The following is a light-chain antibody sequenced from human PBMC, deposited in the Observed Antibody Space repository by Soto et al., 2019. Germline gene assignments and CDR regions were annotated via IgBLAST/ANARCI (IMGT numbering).Light chain of an antibody. CDR1: QGILDY. CDR3: QTYNTAPQT. Sequence: DIQMTQSPSSLSASVGDRVTITCRASQGILDYVAWFQQKPGKAPRLLIFAASTLHSGVPSRFSGSGAGTDFTLTNSSLQPEDAATYYCQTYNTAPQTFDQGTTVEIK. J-gene: IGKJ1*01. V-gene: IGKV1-27*01. CDR2: AAS.